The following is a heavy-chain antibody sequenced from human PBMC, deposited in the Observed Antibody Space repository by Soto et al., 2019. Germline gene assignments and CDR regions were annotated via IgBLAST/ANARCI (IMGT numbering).Heavy chain of an antibody. J-gene: IGHJ4*02. Sequence: PGGSLRLSCAASGFTFSSYSMNWVRQAPGKGLEWVSYISSSSSTIYYADSVKGRFTISRDNAKNSLYLQMNSLRAEDTAVYYCARDRGHEYSSSSVDYWGQGTLVTVSS. CDR1: GFTFSSYS. CDR3: ARDRGHEYSSSSVDY. V-gene: IGHV3-48*01. D-gene: IGHD6-6*01. CDR2: ISSSSSTI.